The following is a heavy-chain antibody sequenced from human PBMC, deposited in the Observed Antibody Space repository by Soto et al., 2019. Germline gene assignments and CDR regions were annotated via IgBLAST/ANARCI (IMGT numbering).Heavy chain of an antibody. CDR2: INHSGST. Sequence: SETLSLTCAVYGGSFSGYYWSWIRQPPGKGLEWIGEINHSGSTNYNPSLKSRVTISVDTSKNQFSLKLSSVTAADTAVYYCARRQALTWPRAFDIWGQGTMVTVSS. CDR3: ARRQALTWPRAFDI. V-gene: IGHV4-34*01. CDR1: GGSFSGYY. J-gene: IGHJ3*02. D-gene: IGHD2-8*01.